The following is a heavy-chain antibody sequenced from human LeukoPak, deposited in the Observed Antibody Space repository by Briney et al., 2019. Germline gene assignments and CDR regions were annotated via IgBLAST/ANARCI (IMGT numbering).Heavy chain of an antibody. CDR3: ARVFETKLWFGELLGWFDP. CDR2: IYYSGST. J-gene: IGHJ5*02. CDR1: GSSISSYY. D-gene: IGHD3-10*01. V-gene: IGHV4-59*01. Sequence: SETLSLTCTVSGSSISSYYWSWIRQPPGKGLEWIGYIYYSGSTNYNPSLKSRVTISVDTSKNQFSLKLSSVTAADTAVYYCARVFETKLWFGELLGWFDPWGQGTLVTVSS.